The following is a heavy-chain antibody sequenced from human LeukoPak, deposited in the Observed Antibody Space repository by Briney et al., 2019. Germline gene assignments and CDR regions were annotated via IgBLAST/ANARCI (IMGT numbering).Heavy chain of an antibody. V-gene: IGHV3-53*01. J-gene: IGHJ4*02. CDR3: ARAQPRYYGSGSYYGLGYFDY. Sequence: GGSLRLSCAASGFTVSSNYMSGVRQAPGKGLEWVSVIYSGGSTYYADSVKGRFTISRDNSKNTLYLQMNSLRAEDTAVYYCARAQPRYYGSGSYYGLGYFDYWGQGTLVTVSS. D-gene: IGHD3-10*01. CDR2: IYSGGST. CDR1: GFTVSSNY.